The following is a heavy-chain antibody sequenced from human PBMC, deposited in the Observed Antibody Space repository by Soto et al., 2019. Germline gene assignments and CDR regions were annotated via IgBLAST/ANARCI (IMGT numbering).Heavy chain of an antibody. CDR2: IKSKGDGGAR. CDR3: VEGWNDF. J-gene: IGHJ4*02. D-gene: IGHD1-1*01. V-gene: IGHV3-15*01. Sequence: EVQMVQSGGDLVKPGGSLRLSCVTSGFMFSSAWMSWVRQAPGKGLEWVARIKSKGDGGARDYAAPVKGRFTISSDDSKNTVYLQMNSLRAEDTAVYYCVEGWNDFWGQGTLVTVSS. CDR1: GFMFSSAW.